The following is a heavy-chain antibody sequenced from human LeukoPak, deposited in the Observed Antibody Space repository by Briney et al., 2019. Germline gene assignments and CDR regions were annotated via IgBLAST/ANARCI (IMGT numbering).Heavy chain of an antibody. CDR3: ASFKLGTLAFDY. J-gene: IGHJ4*02. CDR1: GFTFSSYA. V-gene: IGHV3-7*01. CDR2: INQDGSAK. D-gene: IGHD1-1*01. Sequence: GGSLRLSCAASGFTFSSYAMSWVRQAPGKGLEWVANINQDGSAKYYLDSVKGRFTISRDNAKNSLYLQMNSLRAEDTALYYCASFKLGTLAFDYWGQGALVTVSS.